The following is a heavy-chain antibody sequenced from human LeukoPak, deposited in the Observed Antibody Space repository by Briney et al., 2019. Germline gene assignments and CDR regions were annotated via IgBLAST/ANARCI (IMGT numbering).Heavy chain of an antibody. CDR2: IYTSGST. CDR1: GGSISSYY. Sequence: SETLSLTCTVTGGSISSYYWSWIRQPPGKGLEWIGYIYTSGSTNYNPSLKSRVTISVDTSKNQFSLKLSSVTAADTAVYYCAGAVAGYYYYYYMDVWGKGTTVTVSS. V-gene: IGHV4-4*09. J-gene: IGHJ6*03. D-gene: IGHD6-19*01. CDR3: AGAVAGYYYYYYMDV.